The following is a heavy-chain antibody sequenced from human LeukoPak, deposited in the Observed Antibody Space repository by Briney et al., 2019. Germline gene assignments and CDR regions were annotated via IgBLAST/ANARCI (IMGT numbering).Heavy chain of an antibody. D-gene: IGHD1-26*01. CDR3: ATIFGATEGFDY. Sequence: SETLSLTCAVYGGSFSGYYWSWIRQPPGKGLEWIGEINHSGSTNYNPSLKSRVTISVDTSKNQFSLKLSSVTAADTAVYYCATIFGATEGFDYWGQGTLVTVSS. CDR1: GGSFSGYY. CDR2: INHSGST. J-gene: IGHJ4*02. V-gene: IGHV4-34*01.